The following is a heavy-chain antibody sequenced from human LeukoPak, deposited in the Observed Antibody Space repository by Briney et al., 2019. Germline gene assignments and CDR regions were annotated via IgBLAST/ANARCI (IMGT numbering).Heavy chain of an antibody. J-gene: IGHJ4*02. CDR2: IYYSGST. D-gene: IGHD6-13*01. CDR1: GGSLSDYY. Sequence: SETLSLTCAVYGGSLSDYYWGWIRQPPGKGLEWIGSIYYSGSTYYNPSLKSRVTISVDTSKNQFSLKLSSVTAADTAVYYCARDGDRIAAAGNFDYWGQGTLVTVSS. CDR3: ARDGDRIAAAGNFDY. V-gene: IGHV4-39*07.